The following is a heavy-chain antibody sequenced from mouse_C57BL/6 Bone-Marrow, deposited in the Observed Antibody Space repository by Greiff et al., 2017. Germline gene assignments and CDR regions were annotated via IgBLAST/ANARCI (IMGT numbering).Heavy chain of an antibody. J-gene: IGHJ3*01. CDR2: ISSGGDYI. D-gene: IGHD1-1*01. V-gene: IGHV5-9-1*02. Sequence: EVQRVESGEGLVKPGGSLKLSCAASGFTFSSYAMSWVRQTPEKRLEWVAYISSGGDYIYYADTVKGRFTISRDNARNTLYLQMSSLKSEDTAMXYCTRGGYGSSSPYWGQGTLVTVSA. CDR3: TRGGYGSSSPY. CDR1: GFTFSSYA.